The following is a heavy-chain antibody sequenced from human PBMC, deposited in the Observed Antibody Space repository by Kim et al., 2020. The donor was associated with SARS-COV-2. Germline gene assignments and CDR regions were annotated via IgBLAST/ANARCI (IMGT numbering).Heavy chain of an antibody. D-gene: IGHD5-12*01. V-gene: IGHV4-31*03. CDR1: GGSISSGGYY. CDR3: ARVGDSGWARGWFDP. J-gene: IGHJ5*02. CDR2: IYYSGST. Sequence: SETLSLTCTVSGGSISSGGYYWSWIRQHPGKGLEWIGYIYYSGSTYYNPSLKSRVTISVDTSKNQFSLKLSSVTAADTAVYYCARVGDSGWARGWFDPWGQGTLVTVSS.